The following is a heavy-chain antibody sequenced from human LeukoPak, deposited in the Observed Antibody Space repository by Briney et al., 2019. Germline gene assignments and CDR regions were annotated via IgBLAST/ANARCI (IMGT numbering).Heavy chain of an antibody. D-gene: IGHD4-23*01. V-gene: IGHV4-34*01. J-gene: IGHJ4*02. CDR2: INDRGHT. Sequence: SEALSLTCAVHGGSFSGYHWNWIRQFPGKGLEWIGEINDRGHTNYNPSLESRVTISVDTSKKQFSLKLSSVAAADTAVYYCARDPTTVVTTPYYFDFWGQGTLVTVSS. CDR3: ARDPTTVVTTPYYFDF. CDR1: GGSFSGYH.